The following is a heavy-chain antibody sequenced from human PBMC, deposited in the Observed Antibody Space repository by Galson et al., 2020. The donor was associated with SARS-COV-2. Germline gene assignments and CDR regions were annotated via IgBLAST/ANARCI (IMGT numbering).Heavy chain of an antibody. J-gene: IGHJ4*02. V-gene: IGHV3-23*01. CDR3: AKDRWVPQLGVPGPTVFYFDY. D-gene: IGHD2-2*01. Sequence: GGSLRLSCAASAFTFSSYAMSWVRQVPGKGLEWVSAISGSGDSTFYADSVKGRFTISRDNSKYTLFLQMNSLRAEDTAVYYCAKDRWVPQLGVPGPTVFYFDYWGQGTLVTVSS. CDR2: ISGSGDST. CDR1: AFTFSSYA.